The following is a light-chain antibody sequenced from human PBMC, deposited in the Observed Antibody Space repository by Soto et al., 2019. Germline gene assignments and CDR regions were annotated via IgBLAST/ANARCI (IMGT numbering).Light chain of an antibody. CDR2: EVS. Sequence: QSVLTQPASVSGSPGQSITISCTGTSSDVGGYNYVSWYQQHPGKAPKLIIFEVSNRPSGVSNRFSGSKSGNTASLTISGLQAEDEADYYCSSSTSITTLEVFGTGTKGTVL. CDR3: SSSTSITTLEV. J-gene: IGLJ1*01. V-gene: IGLV2-14*01. CDR1: SSDVGGYNY.